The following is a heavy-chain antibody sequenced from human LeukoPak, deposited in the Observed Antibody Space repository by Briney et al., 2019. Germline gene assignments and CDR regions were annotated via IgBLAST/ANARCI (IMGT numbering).Heavy chain of an antibody. V-gene: IGHV4-4*02. D-gene: IGHD3-3*02. CDR3: ASVRRAHFWSGYYRGPNDAFDI. J-gene: IGHJ3*02. CDR1: GGSISSSNW. Sequence: SGTLSLTCAVSGGSISSSNWWSWVRQPPGKGLEWIGEIYHSGSTNYNPSLKSRVTISVDKSKNQFSLKLSSVTAADTAVYYCASVRRAHFWSGYYRGPNDAFDIWGQGTMVTVSS. CDR2: IYHSGST.